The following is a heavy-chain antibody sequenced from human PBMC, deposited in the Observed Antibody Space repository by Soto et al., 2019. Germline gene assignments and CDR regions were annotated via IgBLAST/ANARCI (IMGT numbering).Heavy chain of an antibody. Sequence: QGQLVQSGAEVNRPGASVKVSCKASGYMFRSYGISWVRQAPGQGLEWIGWISAFNGNTNYPQNLQGRVTMTTDTSTSTAYMELMTLRSDDSAMYHCARDGGYGAGSYFDYWGQGTLVTVSS. V-gene: IGHV1-18*01. J-gene: IGHJ4*02. CDR2: ISAFNGNT. CDR1: GYMFRSYG. D-gene: IGHD3-10*01. CDR3: ARDGGYGAGSYFDY.